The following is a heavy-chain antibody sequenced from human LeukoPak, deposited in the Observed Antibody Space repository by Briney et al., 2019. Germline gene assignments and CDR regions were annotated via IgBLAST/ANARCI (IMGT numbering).Heavy chain of an antibody. CDR3: ARDKSGSNSFDY. J-gene: IGHJ4*02. V-gene: IGHV1-69*01. CDR1: GGTFSSYA. D-gene: IGHD1-26*01. Sequence: ASVKVSCKASGGTFSSYAISWVRQAPGQGLEWMGGIIPIFGTANYAQKFQGRVTITADESTSTAYMELSSLRPEDTAVYYCARDKSGSNSFDYWGQGTLVTVSS. CDR2: IIPIFGTA.